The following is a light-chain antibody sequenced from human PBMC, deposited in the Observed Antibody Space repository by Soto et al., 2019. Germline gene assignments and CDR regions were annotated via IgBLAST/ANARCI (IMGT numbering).Light chain of an antibody. CDR2: DAS. CDR1: QSVSSSY. J-gene: IGKJ4*01. V-gene: IGKV3-20*01. Sequence: DIELTQSPGTLSLSPGERAPLSCRASQSVSSSYFAWYQQKPGQAPRLLIYDASSRATGIPDRFSGSGSGTDFTLTISRLQPEDFAVYYCQQYASSPLTCGGGTKVELK. CDR3: QQYASSPLT.